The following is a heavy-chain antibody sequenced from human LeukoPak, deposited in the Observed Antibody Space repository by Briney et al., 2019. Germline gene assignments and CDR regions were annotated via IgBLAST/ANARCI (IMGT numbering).Heavy chain of an antibody. J-gene: IGHJ4*02. Sequence: SETLSLTCTVSGGSISSYFWSWIRQPAGKGLEWIGHISTSGSTNYNPSLKIRVTMSVDTSKNQFSVKLSSVTAADTAVYFCARDFVVVPAAYYFDYWGQGTLVTVSS. V-gene: IGHV4-4*07. D-gene: IGHD2-2*01. CDR1: GGSISSYF. CDR2: ISTSGST. CDR3: ARDFVVVPAAYYFDY.